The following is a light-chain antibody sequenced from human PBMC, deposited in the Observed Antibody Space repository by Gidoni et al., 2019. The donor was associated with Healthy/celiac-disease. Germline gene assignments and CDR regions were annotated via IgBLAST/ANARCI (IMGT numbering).Light chain of an antibody. CDR3: NSRDSSGNPNVV. V-gene: IGLV3-19*01. J-gene: IGLJ2*01. CDR2: GKN. Sequence: SSELTQDTAVSVALGQTVRITCQGDSLRSYYASWYQQKPGQAPVLVIYGKNNRPSGIPDRFSCPSSGNTASLTITGAQAEDEADYYCNSRDSSGNPNVVFGGGTKLTVL. CDR1: SLRSYY.